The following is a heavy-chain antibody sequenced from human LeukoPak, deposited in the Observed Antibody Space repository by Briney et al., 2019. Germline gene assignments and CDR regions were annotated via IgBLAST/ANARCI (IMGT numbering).Heavy chain of an antibody. V-gene: IGHV1-3*04. J-gene: IGHJ4*02. CDR2: INTGNGNT. D-gene: IGHD6-13*01. CDR3: ASPAGRLGSSVLPPDY. Sequence: ASVKVSCKASGYTFTYYAMHWVRQAPGQRLEWMGWINTGNGNTKYSQNFQGRVTITRDTSASTGYMELSSLRSEDTAVYYCASPAGRLGSSVLPPDYWGQGTLVTVSS. CDR1: GYTFTYYA.